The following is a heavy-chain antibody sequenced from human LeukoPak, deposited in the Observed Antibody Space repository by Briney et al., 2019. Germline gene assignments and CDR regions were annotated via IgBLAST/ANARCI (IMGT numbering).Heavy chain of an antibody. V-gene: IGHV3-21*01. CDR3: ARMMNAFDI. Sequence: GGSLRLSCVASGVTFSSYSFNWVRQAPGKGLELVSSISSSTTYIYYADSVKGRFTISRDNAKNSLFLQMNGLRAEDTAVYYCARMMNAFDIWGQGTMVTVSS. D-gene: IGHD3-16*01. CDR2: ISSSTTYI. J-gene: IGHJ3*02. CDR1: GVTFSSYS.